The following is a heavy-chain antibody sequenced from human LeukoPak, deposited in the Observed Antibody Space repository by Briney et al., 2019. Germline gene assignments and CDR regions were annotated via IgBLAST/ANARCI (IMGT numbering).Heavy chain of an antibody. CDR1: GYTFTSYG. D-gene: IGHD5-12*01. CDR2: ISAYNGNT. CDR3: ARWGIVATIESLCYYYYYMDV. V-gene: IGHV1-18*01. Sequence: ASVKVSCKASGYTFTSYGISWVRQAPGQGLEWMGWISAYNGNTNYAQKLQGRVTMTTDTSTSTAYMELRSLRSDDTAVYYCARWGIVATIESLCYYYYYMDVWGKGTTVTVSS. J-gene: IGHJ6*03.